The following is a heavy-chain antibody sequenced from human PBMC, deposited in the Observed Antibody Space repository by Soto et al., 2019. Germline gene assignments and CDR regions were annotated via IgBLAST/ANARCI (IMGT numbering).Heavy chain of an antibody. CDR2: IYYSGST. CDR3: ARLRFGEYDYYGMDV. J-gene: IGHJ6*02. Sequence: QVQLQESGPGLVKPSETLSLTCTVSGGSISSYYWSWIRQPPGKGLEWIGYIYYSGSTNCNPSLTSRVPISVDTSKNQFSLKLSSVTAADTAVYYGARLRFGEYDYYGMDVWGQGTTVTVSS. D-gene: IGHD3-10*01. V-gene: IGHV4-59*08. CDR1: GGSISSYY.